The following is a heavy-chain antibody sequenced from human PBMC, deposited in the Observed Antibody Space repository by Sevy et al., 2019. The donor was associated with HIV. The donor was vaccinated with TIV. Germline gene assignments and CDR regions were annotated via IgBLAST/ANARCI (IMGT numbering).Heavy chain of an antibody. V-gene: IGHV3-49*03. J-gene: IGHJ3*02. D-gene: IGHD3-9*01. Sequence: GGSLRLSCSASGFMLGDYSMGWFRQAPGKGLECLGFIRSKAYGGTAEYAASVKGRFTISRDDSKSIAYLQMNSLKTEDTAVYYCTREAYHAILTGYLSRNDAFDIWGQGTMVTVSS. CDR3: TREAYHAILTGYLSRNDAFDI. CDR2: IRSKAYGGTA. CDR1: GFMLGDYS.